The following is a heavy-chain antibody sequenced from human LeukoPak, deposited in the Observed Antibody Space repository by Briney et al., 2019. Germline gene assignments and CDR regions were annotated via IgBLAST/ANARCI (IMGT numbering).Heavy chain of an antibody. V-gene: IGHV4-59*12. J-gene: IGHJ4*02. CDR1: GGSISSYY. CDR2: IYYSGST. CDR3: ARAQRDIVVVPAAIDFDY. D-gene: IGHD2-2*01. Sequence: PSETLSLTCTVSGGSISSYYWSWIRQPPGKGLEWIGYIYYSGSTNYNPSLKSRVTISVDTSKNQFSLKLSSVTAADTAVNYCARAQRDIVVVPAAIDFDYWGQGTLVTVSS.